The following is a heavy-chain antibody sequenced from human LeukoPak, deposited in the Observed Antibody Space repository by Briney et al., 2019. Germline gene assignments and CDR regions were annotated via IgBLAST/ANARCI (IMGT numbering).Heavy chain of an antibody. D-gene: IGHD2-15*01. Sequence: PGGSLRLSCAASGFTFSSYWMSWVRQAPGKGLEWVANIKQGGSEKYYVDSVKGRFTISRDNAKNSLYLQMNSLRAEDTAVYYCARELVKYCSGGSCWNAFDIWGQGTMVTVSS. CDR2: IKQGGSEK. CDR1: GFTFSSYW. V-gene: IGHV3-7*01. CDR3: ARELVKYCSGGSCWNAFDI. J-gene: IGHJ3*02.